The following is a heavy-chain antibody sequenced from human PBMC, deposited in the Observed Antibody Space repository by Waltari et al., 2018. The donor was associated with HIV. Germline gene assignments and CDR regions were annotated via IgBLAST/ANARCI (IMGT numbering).Heavy chain of an antibody. D-gene: IGHD3-22*01. CDR2: INPNSGGT. V-gene: IGHV1-2*02. CDR3: TRVFRGTINYFDSRLGH. Sequence: QVQLVQSGAEVKKPGHSVKVCWKAAGFTFRHSYMHWVRQAPGQGLEWMGWINPNSGGTRYAEMFQGRVTMTRDTSISTAYMELFRLRFDDTAIYYCTRVFRGTINYFDSRLGHWGQGTLVTVSS. J-gene: IGHJ4*02. CDR1: GFTFRHSY.